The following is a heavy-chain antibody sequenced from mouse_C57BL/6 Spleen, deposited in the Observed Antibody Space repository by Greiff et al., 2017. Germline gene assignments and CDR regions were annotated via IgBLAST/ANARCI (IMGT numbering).Heavy chain of an antibody. CDR3: ARPYEAWFAY. CDR1: GYTFTDYN. Sequence: VQLKQSGPELVKPGASVKIPCKASGYTFTDYNMDWVKQSHGKSLEWIGDINPNNGGTIYNQKFKGKATLTVDKSSSTAYMELRSLTSEDTAVYYCARPYEAWFAYWGQGTLVTVSA. D-gene: IGHD2-12*01. CDR2: INPNNGGT. J-gene: IGHJ3*01. V-gene: IGHV1-18*01.